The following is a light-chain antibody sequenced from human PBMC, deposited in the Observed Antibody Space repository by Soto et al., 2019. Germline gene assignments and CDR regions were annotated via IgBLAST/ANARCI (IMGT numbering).Light chain of an antibody. CDR2: DNN. CDR1: SSNIGNNY. CDR3: ATWDDSLSDAG. J-gene: IGLJ1*01. V-gene: IGLV1-51*01. Sequence: QSVLTQPPSVSAAPGQTVTISCSGTSSNIGNNYVSWYQHLPGTAPKLLISDNNNRPSGIPDRFSGSKSGTSATLAITGLQTGDEADYYCATWDDSLSDAGFGPGTKLTVL.